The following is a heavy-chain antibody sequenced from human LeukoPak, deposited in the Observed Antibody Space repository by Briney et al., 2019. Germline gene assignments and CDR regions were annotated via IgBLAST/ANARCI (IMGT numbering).Heavy chain of an antibody. CDR2: ISWNSGSI. D-gene: IGHD4-17*01. CDR3: AKDLSRGYGDPWYYYYGMDV. CDR1: GFTFDDYA. V-gene: IGHV3-9*01. Sequence: GGSLRLSCAASGFTFDDYAMHWVRQAPGKGLEWVSAISWNSGSIGYADSVKGRFTISRDNAKNSLYLQMNSLRAEDTALYYCAKDLSRGYGDPWYYYYGMDVWGQGTTVTVSS. J-gene: IGHJ6*02.